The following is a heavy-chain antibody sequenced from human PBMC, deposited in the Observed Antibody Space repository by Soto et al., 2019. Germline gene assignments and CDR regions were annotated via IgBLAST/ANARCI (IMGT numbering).Heavy chain of an antibody. J-gene: IGHJ6*01. CDR3: ARHGGLEPPTGHYYYYGMDG. D-gene: IGHD1-1*01. V-gene: IGHV5-51*01. Sequence: PXECLKSFCKGSGYSFTSYLIVWVRQMPGKGLDWVGIIYPGDSDTRYSPSFQGQVTISADKSISTAYLQWSRLKASETAMYYCARHGGLEPPTGHYYYYGMDGWGQGTTVTVYS. CDR2: IYPGDSDT. CDR1: GYSFTSYL.